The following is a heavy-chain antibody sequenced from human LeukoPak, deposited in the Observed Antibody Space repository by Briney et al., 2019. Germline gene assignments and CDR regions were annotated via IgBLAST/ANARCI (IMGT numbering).Heavy chain of an antibody. CDR2: IYSSGST. Sequence: TSETLSLTCTVSGGSISGYYWSWIPQPPGKGLEWIGYIYSSGSTNYNPSLKSRVIISVDTSKDQFSLKLRSVTAADTAVYYCAKHGPGGYFDYWGQGTLVTVSS. CDR1: GGSISGYY. J-gene: IGHJ4*02. CDR3: AKHGPGGYFDY. D-gene: IGHD3-10*01. V-gene: IGHV4-59*08.